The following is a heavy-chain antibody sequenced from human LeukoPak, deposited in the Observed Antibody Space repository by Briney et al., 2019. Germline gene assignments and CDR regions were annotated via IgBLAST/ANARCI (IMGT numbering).Heavy chain of an antibody. J-gene: IGHJ6*03. CDR2: INHSGST. Sequence: SETLSLTCAVYGGSFSGYYWSWIRQPPGKGLEWIGEINHSGSTNYNPSLKSRVTISVDTSKNQFSLKLSSVTAADTAVYYCARPRAVYDFWSGYYYYYYMDVWGKGTTVTVSS. CDR3: ARPRAVYDFWSGYYYYYYMDV. V-gene: IGHV4-34*01. D-gene: IGHD3-3*01. CDR1: GGSFSGYY.